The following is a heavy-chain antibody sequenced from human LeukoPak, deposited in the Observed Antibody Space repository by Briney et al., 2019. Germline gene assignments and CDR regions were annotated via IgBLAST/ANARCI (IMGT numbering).Heavy chain of an antibody. J-gene: IGHJ4*02. D-gene: IGHD2-15*01. CDR3: AREGGYCSGGSCPFYY. V-gene: IGHV3-74*01. Sequence: GGSLRLSCAASGFTFSNYWMHWVRQAPGKGLVWVSRPNSDGSSTSHADSVKGRFTISRDNAKNTLYLHMNSLTAEDTAVYYCAREGGYCSGGSCPFYYWGQGTLVTVSS. CDR1: GFTFSNYW. CDR2: PNSDGSST.